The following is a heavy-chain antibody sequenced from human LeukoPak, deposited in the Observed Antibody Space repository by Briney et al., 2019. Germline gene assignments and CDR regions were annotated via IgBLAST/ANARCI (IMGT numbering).Heavy chain of an antibody. Sequence: SETLSLTCTVSGGSISSSSYFWGWLRQPPGKGLEWIGSIYYSGNTYYNPSLKSRVTISVDTSKNQVSLDLASVTAADTAVYYCARASSFDKTTRWNPAYFGPWGPGSLVTVAS. V-gene: IGHV4-39*07. CDR1: GGSISSSSYF. J-gene: IGHJ5*02. D-gene: IGHD1-1*01. CDR2: IYYSGNT. CDR3: ARASSFDKTTRWNPAYFGP.